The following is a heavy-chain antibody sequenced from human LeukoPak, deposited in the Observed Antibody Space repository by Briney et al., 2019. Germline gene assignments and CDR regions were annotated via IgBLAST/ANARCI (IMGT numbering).Heavy chain of an antibody. Sequence: ASVKVSCKVSGYTLTELSMHWVRQAPGKGLEWMGGFDPEDGETIYAQKFQGRVTMTRDTSTSTVYMELSSLRSEDTAVYYCARETWIQLGFDPWGQGTLVTVSS. V-gene: IGHV1-24*01. J-gene: IGHJ5*02. CDR1: GYTLTELS. D-gene: IGHD5-18*01. CDR2: FDPEDGET. CDR3: ARETWIQLGFDP.